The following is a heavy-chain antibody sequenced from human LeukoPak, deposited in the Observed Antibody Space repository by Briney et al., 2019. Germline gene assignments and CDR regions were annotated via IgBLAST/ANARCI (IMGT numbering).Heavy chain of an antibody. CDR3: ARLGEDSYSYQTDFDY. D-gene: IGHD5-18*01. CDR2: TSYDGTKN. V-gene: IGHV3-30*03. J-gene: IGHJ4*02. Sequence: PGGSLRLSCAASGFHFSTYGMHWVRQAPGKGLDWVAFTSYDGTKNYYADSVKGRFTISRDNSKNTLFLQMNSLRPEDTAVYYCARLGEDSYSYQTDFDYWGQGTLVTVSS. CDR1: GFHFSTYG.